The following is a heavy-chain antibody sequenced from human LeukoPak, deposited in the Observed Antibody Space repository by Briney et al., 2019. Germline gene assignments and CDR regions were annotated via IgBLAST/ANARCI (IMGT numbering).Heavy chain of an antibody. J-gene: IGHJ4*02. CDR3: ARVISSGWYLVDY. CDR1: GFTFSSYG. V-gene: IGHV3-48*01. CDR2: ISSSSSTI. Sequence: GGSLRLSCAASGFTFSSYGMHWVRQAPGKGLEWVSYISSSSSTIYYADSVKGRFTISRDNAKNSLYLQMNSLRAEDTAVYYCARVISSGWYLVDYWGQGTLVTVSS. D-gene: IGHD6-19*01.